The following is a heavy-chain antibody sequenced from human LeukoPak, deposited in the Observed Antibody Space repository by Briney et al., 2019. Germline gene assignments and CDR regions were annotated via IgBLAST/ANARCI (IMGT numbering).Heavy chain of an antibody. V-gene: IGHV3-23*01. D-gene: IGHD1-26*01. CDR3: AKDVSWELLGFDY. CDR1: GFTFSSYA. J-gene: IGHJ4*02. CDR2: ISGSGGST. Sequence: PGGSLRLSCAASGFTFSSYAVSWVRQAPGKGLEWVSAISGSGGSTYYADSVKGRFTISRDNSKNTLYLQMNSLRAEDTAVYYCAKDVSWELLGFDYWGQGTLVTVSS.